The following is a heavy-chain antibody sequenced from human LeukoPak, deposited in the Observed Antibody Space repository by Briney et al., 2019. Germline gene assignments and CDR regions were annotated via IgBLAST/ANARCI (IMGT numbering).Heavy chain of an antibody. D-gene: IGHD6-19*01. Sequence: GGSLRLSCAASGFTFSSFSMNWVRQAPGKGLEWVSSITPTSSYIYYADSVRGRFTISRDNAKNSLFLQMNSLSAEDTAVYYCARDPGTVADPYFDYWGQGSLVTVSS. V-gene: IGHV3-21*01. CDR1: GFTFSSFS. J-gene: IGHJ4*02. CDR3: ARDPGTVADPYFDY. CDR2: ITPTSSYI.